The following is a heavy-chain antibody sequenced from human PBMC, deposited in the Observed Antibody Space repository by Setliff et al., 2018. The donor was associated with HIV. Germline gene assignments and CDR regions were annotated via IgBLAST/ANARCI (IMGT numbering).Heavy chain of an antibody. V-gene: IGHV3-74*01. J-gene: IGHJ4*02. CDR2: VNRDGSSE. D-gene: IGHD5-12*01. Sequence: GGSLRLSCVASRFSLFRDYGMHWVRQAPGKGLVWVSRVNRDGSSETYADSVKGRFTISRDNAKNTLYLQMNSLRVEDTGVYYCHSGYDTEEQSYFDYWGQGTLVTVSS. CDR3: HSGYDTEEQSYFDY. CDR1: RFSLFRDYG.